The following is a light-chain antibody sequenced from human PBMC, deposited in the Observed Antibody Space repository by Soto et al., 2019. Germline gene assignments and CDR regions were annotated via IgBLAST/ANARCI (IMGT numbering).Light chain of an antibody. CDR3: QQYNNLPWT. Sequence: EIVMTQSPATLSVSPGERATLSCRASQSVSSNLAWYQQKPGQAPRLLIYGASTRATGIHARFSGSGSGTELTHTLSSLQSEDFAVYYCQQYNNLPWTFGQGTKVEI. CDR2: GAS. V-gene: IGKV3-15*01. J-gene: IGKJ1*01. CDR1: QSVSSN.